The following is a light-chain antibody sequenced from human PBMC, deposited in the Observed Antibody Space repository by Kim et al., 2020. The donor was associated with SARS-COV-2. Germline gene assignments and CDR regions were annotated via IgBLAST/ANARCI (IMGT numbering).Light chain of an antibody. CDR1: QSVDNL. J-gene: IGKJ4*01. V-gene: IGKV1-5*03. CDR2: KAS. Sequence: ASVGDRVTITCRASQSVDNLWAWYQQKPGKAPNLLIHKASTLESGGPSRFSGSASGTESTLTISSLQPDDFATYYCQRYNDYPLTFGGGTKVDIK. CDR3: QRYNDYPLT.